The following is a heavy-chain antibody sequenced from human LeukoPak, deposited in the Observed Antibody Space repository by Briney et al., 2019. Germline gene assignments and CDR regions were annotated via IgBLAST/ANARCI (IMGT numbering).Heavy chain of an antibody. V-gene: IGHV1-18*01. J-gene: IGHJ4*02. CDR3: ARSYYDSSGYYRTPEFDY. CDR1: GYTFTSYG. D-gene: IGHD3-22*01. CDR2: ISAYNGNT. Sequence: GASVKVSCKASGYTFTSYGISWVRQAPGQGLEWMGWISAYNGNTNYAQKLQGRVTMTTDTSTSTAYMELRSLRSDDTAVYYCARSYYDSSGYYRTPEFDYWAREPWSPSPQ.